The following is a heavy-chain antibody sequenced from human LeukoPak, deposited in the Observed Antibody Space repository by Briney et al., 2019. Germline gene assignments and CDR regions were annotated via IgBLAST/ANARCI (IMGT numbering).Heavy chain of an antibody. CDR2: IIPIFGTA. Sequence: SVKVSCKASGGTFSSYAISWVRQAPGQGLEWMGGIIPIFGTANYAQKFQGRVTITADESTSTAYMELGSLRSEDTAVYYCARGVAVAGYYYYYGMDVWGQGTTVTVSS. V-gene: IGHV1-69*13. J-gene: IGHJ6*02. D-gene: IGHD6-19*01. CDR1: GGTFSSYA. CDR3: ARGVAVAGYYYYYGMDV.